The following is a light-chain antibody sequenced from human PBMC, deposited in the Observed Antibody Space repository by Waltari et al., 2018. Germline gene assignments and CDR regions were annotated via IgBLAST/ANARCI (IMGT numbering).Light chain of an antibody. Sequence: DIQMTQSPSTLSASVGDRVTITCRASQSISNWLAWYQQKPGKAPKVLIYGASSLESGVPSGFSGSGSGTEFTLTISSLQPDDFATYYCQQYNDYSTWTFGQGTKVEIK. CDR3: QQYNDYSTWT. J-gene: IGKJ1*01. CDR1: QSISNW. V-gene: IGKV1-5*03. CDR2: GAS.